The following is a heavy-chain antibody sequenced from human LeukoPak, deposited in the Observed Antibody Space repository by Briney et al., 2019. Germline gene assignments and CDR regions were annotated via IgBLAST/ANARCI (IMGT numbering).Heavy chain of an antibody. CDR3: ARDSVAVSDTVDY. V-gene: IGHV1-18*01. D-gene: IGHD6-19*01. J-gene: IGHJ4*02. CDR1: GYSFTSFS. CDR2: ISAYNGNT. Sequence: ASVKVSCKASGYSFTSFSITWVRQAPGQGLEWMGWISAYNGNTNYAQKLQGRVTMTTDTSTSTAYMELRTLRSDDTAVYYCARDSVAVSDTVDYWGQGTLVTVSS.